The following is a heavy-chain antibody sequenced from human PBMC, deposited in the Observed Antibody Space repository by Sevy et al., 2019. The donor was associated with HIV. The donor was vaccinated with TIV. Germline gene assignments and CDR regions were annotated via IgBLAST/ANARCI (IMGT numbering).Heavy chain of an antibody. Sequence: GWSLRLSCAASGFTFSSYSMNWVRQAPGKGLEWVSSISSSSSYIYYADSVKGRFTISRDNAKNSLYLQMNSLRAEDTAVYYCARERKVATYYYYYYMDVWGKGTTVTASS. CDR3: ARERKVATYYYYYYMDV. CDR1: GFTFSSYS. J-gene: IGHJ6*03. CDR2: ISSSSSYI. V-gene: IGHV3-21*01. D-gene: IGHD5-12*01.